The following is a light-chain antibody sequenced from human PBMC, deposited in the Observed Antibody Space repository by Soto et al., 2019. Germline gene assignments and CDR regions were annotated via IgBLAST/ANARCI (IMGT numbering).Light chain of an antibody. J-gene: IGLJ2*01. CDR2: LNSDGSH. CDR1: SGHSNYA. CDR3: QTWGSGIVV. Sequence: QSVLTQSPSASASLGASVKLTCTLSSGHSNYAIAWHQQQSEKGPRYLMKLNSDGSHSKGDGIPDRFAGASSGAERYLTISSIQSEGEADYYCQTWGSGIVVFGGGTQLTVL. V-gene: IGLV4-69*01.